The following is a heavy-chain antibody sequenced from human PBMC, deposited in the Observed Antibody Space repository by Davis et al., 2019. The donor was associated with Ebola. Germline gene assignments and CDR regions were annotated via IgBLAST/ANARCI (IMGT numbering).Heavy chain of an antibody. CDR1: SGSISSGGYS. V-gene: IGHV4-30-2*01. D-gene: IGHD4-11*01. Sequence: PSETLSLTCVASSGSISSGGYSWTWIRQAPGKGLEWIGYIYHTGSGFYNPALKSRATISVDTSKNQFSLQLSSVTATDTAVYYCTRALMTYSTLTTRYYYYGVDVWGKGTTVTVSS. J-gene: IGHJ6*04. CDR2: IYHTGSG. CDR3: TRALMTYSTLTTRYYYYGVDV.